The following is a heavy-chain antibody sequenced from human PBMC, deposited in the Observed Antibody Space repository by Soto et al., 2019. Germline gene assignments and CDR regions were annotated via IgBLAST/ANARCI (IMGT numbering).Heavy chain of an antibody. Sequence: GGSLRLSCAASGFTFSSYSMNWVRQAPGKGLEWVSYISSSSSTIYYADSVKGRFTISRDNAKNSLYLQMNSLRAEDTAVYYCARDRQGQWLAPFDYWGQGTLVTAPQ. J-gene: IGHJ4*02. V-gene: IGHV3-48*01. CDR1: GFTFSSYS. D-gene: IGHD6-19*01. CDR2: ISSSSSTI. CDR3: ARDRQGQWLAPFDY.